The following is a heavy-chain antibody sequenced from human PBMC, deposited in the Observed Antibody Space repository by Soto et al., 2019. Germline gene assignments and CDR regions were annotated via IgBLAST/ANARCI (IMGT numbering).Heavy chain of an antibody. Sequence: QVQLVQSGAEVKKPGSSVKVSCTASGGTFSSYAISWVRQAPGQGLEWMGGIIPIFGTANYAQKFQGRVTITADESTSTAYMELSSLRSEDTAVYYCARDYYDSSGYYPYYYYGMDVWGQGTTVTVSS. D-gene: IGHD3-22*01. CDR1: GGTFSSYA. CDR3: ARDYYDSSGYYPYYYYGMDV. J-gene: IGHJ6*02. CDR2: IIPIFGTA. V-gene: IGHV1-69*01.